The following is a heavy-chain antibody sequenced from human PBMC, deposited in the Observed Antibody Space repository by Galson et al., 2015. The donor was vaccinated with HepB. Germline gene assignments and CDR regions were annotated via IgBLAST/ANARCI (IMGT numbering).Heavy chain of an antibody. Sequence: CAISGDSVSSNSAAWNWIRQSPSRGLEWLGRTYYRSKWYNDYAVSVKSRITINPDTSKNQFSLQLNSVTPEDAAVYYCARVGYYDSSGYLGWFDPWGQGTLVTVSS. V-gene: IGHV6-1*01. CDR1: GDSVSSNSAA. J-gene: IGHJ5*02. CDR2: TYYRSKWYN. CDR3: ARVGYYDSSGYLGWFDP. D-gene: IGHD3-22*01.